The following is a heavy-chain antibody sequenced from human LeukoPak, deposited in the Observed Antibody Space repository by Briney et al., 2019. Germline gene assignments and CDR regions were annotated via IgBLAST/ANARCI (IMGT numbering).Heavy chain of an antibody. D-gene: IGHD3-10*01. CDR1: GFTVSSNY. V-gene: IGHV3-53*01. Sequence: QPGGSLRLSCAASGFTVSSNYMSWVRQAPGKGLEWVSVIYSGGSTYYADSVKGRFTISRDNSKNTLYLQMNSLRAEDTAVYYCARGIYDYGSAEFDYWGQGTLVTVSS. CDR3: ARGIYDYGSAEFDY. J-gene: IGHJ4*02. CDR2: IYSGGST.